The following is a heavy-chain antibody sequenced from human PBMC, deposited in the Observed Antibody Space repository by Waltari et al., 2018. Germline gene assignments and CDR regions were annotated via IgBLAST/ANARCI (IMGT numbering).Heavy chain of an antibody. D-gene: IGHD1-26*01. CDR3: ATYIGASLGMAAFDV. CDR2: ISYNWST. V-gene: IGHV4-39*01. Sequence: QLQLQESGPGLVKPSETLSLTCSVSGGSITSNRHYWAWIRQPPGQGLEWIVTISYNWSTHSSPSLKGRVTISRDTSKNQLSLKLGSVTAADTAFYYCATYIGASLGMAAFDVWGQGTMVTVSS. J-gene: IGHJ3*01. CDR1: GGSITSNRHY.